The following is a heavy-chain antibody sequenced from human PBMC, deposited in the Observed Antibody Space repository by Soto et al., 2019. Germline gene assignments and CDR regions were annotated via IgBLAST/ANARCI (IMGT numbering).Heavy chain of an antibody. CDR1: GGSVSSGDYH. Sequence: SETLSLTCTVSGGSVSSGDYHWGWIRQPPGKGLEWIGSIDYSGTTFYNASLNSRVTISADTSKNQFSLKLSSVTAADTALYYCARRTNTAGGWFDSWGQGALVTVSS. J-gene: IGHJ5*01. CDR2: IDYSGTT. V-gene: IGHV4-39*01. D-gene: IGHD6-13*01. CDR3: ARRTNTAGGWFDS.